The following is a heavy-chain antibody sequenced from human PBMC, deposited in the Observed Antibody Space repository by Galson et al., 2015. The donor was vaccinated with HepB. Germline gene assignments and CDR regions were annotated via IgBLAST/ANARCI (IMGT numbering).Heavy chain of an antibody. V-gene: IGHV4-59*12. D-gene: IGHD2-15*01. CDR1: GGSISSYY. CDR2: IYYSGST. CDR3: ARGRGVVVVAATRGAPTKGYYMDV. J-gene: IGHJ6*03. Sequence: ETLSLTCTVSGGSISSYYWSWIRQPPGKGLEWIGYIYYSGSTNYNPSLKSRVTISVDTSKNQFSLKLSSVTAADTAVYYCARGRGVVVVAATRGAPTKGYYMDVWGKGTTVTVSS.